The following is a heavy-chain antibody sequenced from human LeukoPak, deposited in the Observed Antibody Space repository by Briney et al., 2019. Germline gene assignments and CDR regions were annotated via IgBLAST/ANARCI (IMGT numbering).Heavy chain of an antibody. CDR3: AKATAIFGVVIYNAFDI. D-gene: IGHD3-3*02. J-gene: IGHJ3*02. CDR2: IRYDGSNK. V-gene: IGHV3-30*02. CDR1: GFTFSSYG. Sequence: PGGSLRLXCAASGFTFSSYGMHWVRQAPGKGLEWVAFIRYDGSNKYYADSVKGRFTISRDNSKYTLYLQMNSLRAEDTAVYYCAKATAIFGVVIYNAFDIWGQGTMVTVSS.